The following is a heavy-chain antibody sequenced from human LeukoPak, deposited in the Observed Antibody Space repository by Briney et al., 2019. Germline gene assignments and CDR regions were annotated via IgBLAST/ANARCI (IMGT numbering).Heavy chain of an antibody. CDR1: GGSFIGYD. J-gene: IGHJ5*02. Sequence: SETLSLTCAVHGGSFIGYDWTWIRQTPGEGLEWIGEINHSGGTNYNPPLKSRVTIAVDTSKNQFSLKLSSVTAADTAVYYCSSVARGGNWFDPWGQGTLVTVSS. CDR3: SSVARGGNWFDP. V-gene: IGHV4-34*01. CDR2: INHSGGT. D-gene: IGHD2-15*01.